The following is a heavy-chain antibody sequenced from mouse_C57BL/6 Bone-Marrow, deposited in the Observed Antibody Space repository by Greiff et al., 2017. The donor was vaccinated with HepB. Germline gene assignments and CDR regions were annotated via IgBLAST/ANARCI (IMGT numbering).Heavy chain of an antibody. V-gene: IGHV5-6*01. J-gene: IGHJ2*01. CDR1: GFTFSSYG. CDR3: AKLEIEFGY. Sequence: EVHLVESGGDLVKPGGSLKLSCAASGFTFSSYGMSWVRQTPDKRLEWVATISSGGSYTYYPDSVKGRFTISRDNAKNTLYLQMSSLKSEDTAMYYCAKLEIEFGYWGQGTTLTVSS. CDR2: ISSGGSYT.